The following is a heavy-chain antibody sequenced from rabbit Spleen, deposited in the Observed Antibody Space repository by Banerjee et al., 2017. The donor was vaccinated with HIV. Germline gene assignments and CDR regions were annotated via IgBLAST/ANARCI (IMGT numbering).Heavy chain of an antibody. CDR1: GFDFNRVYD. CDR2: IYSTIDYT. J-gene: IGHJ4*01. Sequence: QEQLVESGGGLVQPEGSLTLTCKASGFDFNRVYDMCWVRQAPGKGLEWIGYIYSTIDYTYYATWAKGRFIMSRTSSTTVTLQMTSLTAADTATYFCARDLVAVIGWNFNLWGPGTLVTVS. CDR3: ARDLVAVIGWNFNL. D-gene: IGHD1-1*01. V-gene: IGHV1S45*01.